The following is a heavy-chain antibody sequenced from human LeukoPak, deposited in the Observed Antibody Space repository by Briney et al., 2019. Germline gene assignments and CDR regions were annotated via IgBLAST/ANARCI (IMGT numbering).Heavy chain of an antibody. J-gene: IGHJ6*03. CDR1: GFTFSSYS. V-gene: IGHV3-21*06. CDR3: ARDPPILTGPYYYYMDV. D-gene: IGHD3-9*01. Sequence: GGSLRLSCAVSGFTFSSYSMNWVRQAPGKGLEWVSSISTSSSYIYYADSVKGRFIISRDNAKNSLYLQMNSLRTEDTAVYYCARDPPILTGPYYYYMDVWGKGTTVTISS. CDR2: ISTSSSYI.